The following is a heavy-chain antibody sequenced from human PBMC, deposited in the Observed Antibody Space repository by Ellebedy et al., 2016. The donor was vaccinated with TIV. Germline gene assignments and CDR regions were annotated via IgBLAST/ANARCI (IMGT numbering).Heavy chain of an antibody. CDR1: GFNFNSYA. D-gene: IGHD6-19*01. J-gene: IGHJ5*02. V-gene: IGHV3-30-3*01. CDR2: IPHDGNNK. Sequence: GGSLRLSCAASGFNFNSYAMHWVRQAPGKGLEWVALIPHDGNNKYYTDSVKGRFTISRDNSKNNLNLQMNSLRTDDTAVYYCARDPGGGGWYGWFDPWGQGLLVTVSS. CDR3: ARDPGGGGWYGWFDP.